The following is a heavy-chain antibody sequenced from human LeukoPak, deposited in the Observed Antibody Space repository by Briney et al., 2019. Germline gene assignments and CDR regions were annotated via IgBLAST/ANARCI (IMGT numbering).Heavy chain of an antibody. CDR3: ARVRPGSSGSYYRTS. CDR1: GFPFSDFH. J-gene: IGHJ4*02. D-gene: IGHD3-22*01. Sequence: GGSLRLSCVGAGFPFSDFHMSWIRQAPGRGLEWVSYITSGGGFKYYADSVKGRFSISRDDSKNSVFLQMNSLRVEDTAVYYCARVRPGSSGSYYRTSWGQGTLVTVSS. CDR2: ITSGGGFK. V-gene: IGHV3-11*04.